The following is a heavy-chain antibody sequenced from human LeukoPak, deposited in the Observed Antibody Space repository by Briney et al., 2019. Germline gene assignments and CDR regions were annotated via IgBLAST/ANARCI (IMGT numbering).Heavy chain of an antibody. V-gene: IGHV4-39*07. D-gene: IGHD1-14*01. CDR1: GGSTSNTSCY. Sequence: SETLSLTCTVSGGSTSNTSCYWGWIRQPPGKGLEWIGEINHSGSTNYNPSLKSRVTISVDTSKNQFSLKLSSVTAADTAVYYCARVRRLRVTKGYYYMDVWGKGTTVTVSS. CDR3: ARVRRLRVTKGYYYMDV. J-gene: IGHJ6*03. CDR2: INHSGST.